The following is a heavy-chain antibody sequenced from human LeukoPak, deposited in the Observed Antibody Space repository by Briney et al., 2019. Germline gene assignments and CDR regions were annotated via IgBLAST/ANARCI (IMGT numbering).Heavy chain of an antibody. CDR2: ISGSSSTI. V-gene: IGHV3-48*01. J-gene: IGHJ4*02. Sequence: GGSLRLSCAASGFSFSSNSMNWVRQAPGKGLEWVSYISGSSSTIYYADSVKGRFTISRDNAKNSLYLQMNSLRAEDTAVYYCAKGVVVAPDVTPFDYWGQGTLVTVSS. CDR3: AKGVVVAPDVTPFDY. CDR1: GFSFSSNS. D-gene: IGHD2-2*01.